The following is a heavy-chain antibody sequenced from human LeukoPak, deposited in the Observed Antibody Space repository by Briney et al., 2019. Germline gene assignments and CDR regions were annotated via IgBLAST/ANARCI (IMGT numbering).Heavy chain of an antibody. Sequence: GGSLRLSCAASGFTFRSYAMHWVRQAPGKGLEWVTVISYDGTNEYYADSVKGRFTISRDNSKNTFYLQMNSLRAEDTAVYYCARDMGYSIAVAGKGFDYWGQGILVTVSS. J-gene: IGHJ4*02. CDR1: GFTFRSYA. D-gene: IGHD6-19*01. CDR3: ARDMGYSIAVAGKGFDY. V-gene: IGHV3-30-3*01. CDR2: ISYDGTNE.